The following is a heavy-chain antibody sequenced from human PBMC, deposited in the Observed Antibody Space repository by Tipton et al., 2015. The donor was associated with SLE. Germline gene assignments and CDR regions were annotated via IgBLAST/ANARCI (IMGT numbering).Heavy chain of an antibody. CDR1: GFTFSSYA. Sequence: SLRLSCAASGFTFSSYAMHWVRQAPGKGLEWVAVISYDGSNKYYADSVKGRFTISRDNSKNTLYLQMNSLRAEDTAVYYCARSMWGAAVSFDYWGQGTLVTVSS. D-gene: IGHD6-13*01. CDR2: ISYDGSNK. CDR3: ARSMWGAAVSFDY. J-gene: IGHJ4*02. V-gene: IGHV3-30*04.